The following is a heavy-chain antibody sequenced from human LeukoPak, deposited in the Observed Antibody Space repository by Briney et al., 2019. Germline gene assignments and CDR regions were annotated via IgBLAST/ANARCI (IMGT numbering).Heavy chain of an antibody. CDR1: GYSFTSYW. V-gene: IGHV5-51*01. CDR3: ARLGLYDSSGYYGGYFDY. J-gene: IGHJ4*02. D-gene: IGHD3-22*01. CDR2: IYPGESDT. Sequence: GESLKISCQGSGYSFTSYWIGWVSQLPGKGLEWMGIIYPGESDTRYSPSFQGQVTISADKSISTAYLQWSSLKASDTAMYYCARLGLYDSSGYYGGYFDYWGQGTLATVSS.